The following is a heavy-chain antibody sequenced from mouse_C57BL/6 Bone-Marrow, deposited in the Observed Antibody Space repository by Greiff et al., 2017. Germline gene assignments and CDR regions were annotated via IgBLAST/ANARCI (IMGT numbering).Heavy chain of an antibody. CDR1: GFTFSDYG. CDR2: ISSGSSTI. V-gene: IGHV5-17*01. D-gene: IGHD2-1*01. CDR3: ARRDYGNYVDYAMDY. Sequence: EVQGVESGGGLVKPGGSLKLSCAASGFTFSDYGMHWVRQAPEKGLEWVAYISSGSSTIYYADTVKGRFTISRDNAKNTLFLQMTSLRSEDTAMYYCARRDYGNYVDYAMDYWGQGTSVTVSS. J-gene: IGHJ4*01.